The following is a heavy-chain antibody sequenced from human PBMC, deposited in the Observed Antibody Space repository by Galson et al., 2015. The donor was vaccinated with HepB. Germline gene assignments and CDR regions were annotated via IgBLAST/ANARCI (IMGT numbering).Heavy chain of an antibody. CDR1: GFTFSSYA. V-gene: IGHV3-23*01. CDR3: AKDILRSTSRYYYYGMDV. J-gene: IGHJ6*02. Sequence: SLRLSCAASGFTFSSYAFNWVRHVPGQGLEWVSAISGSDRSTYYTDSVKGRFTISRDNSQDALYLQMSSLRVEDTARYFCAKDILRSTSRYYYYGMDVWGQGTTVTVSS. CDR2: ISGSDRST. D-gene: IGHD6-6*01.